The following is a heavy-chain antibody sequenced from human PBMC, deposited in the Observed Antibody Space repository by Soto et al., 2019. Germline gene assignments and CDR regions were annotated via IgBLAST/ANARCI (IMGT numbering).Heavy chain of an antibody. V-gene: IGHV1-18*01. J-gene: IGHJ4*02. CDR3: ARDISYGSETAYGY. CDR1: GYTFTNFG. CDR2: IGADNRDT. Sequence: QVQLVQSGAEVKKPGASVKVSCKASGYTFTNFGISWMRQAPGQGLEWMGWIGADNRDTNYAQNLQARLTMTTDTSTNTAYMELRSLKSDVTAVYCCARDISYGSETAYGYWGQGTLVTVSS. D-gene: IGHD3-10*01.